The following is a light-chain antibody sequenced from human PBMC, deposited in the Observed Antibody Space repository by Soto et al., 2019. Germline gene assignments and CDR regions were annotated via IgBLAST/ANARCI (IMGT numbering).Light chain of an antibody. Sequence: EIVMTQSLATLSVSPGERATLSCRASQSVSSNLAWYQHKPGQAPSLLIYGASTRATGIPARFSGSGSGTEFTLTISSLQSEDFAVYYCQQYNNWLWTFGQGTEVEIK. J-gene: IGKJ1*01. CDR3: QQYNNWLWT. V-gene: IGKV3-15*01. CDR1: QSVSSN. CDR2: GAS.